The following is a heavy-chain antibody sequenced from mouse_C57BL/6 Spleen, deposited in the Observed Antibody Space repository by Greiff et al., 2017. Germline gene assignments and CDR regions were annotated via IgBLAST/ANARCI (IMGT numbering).Heavy chain of an antibody. CDR3: ASPLITTVVAPYAMDY. Sequence: VQLQQSGPELVKPGASVKISCKASGYAFSSSWMNWVKQRPGKGLEWIGRIYPGDGDTNYNGKFKGKATLTADKSSSTAYMQLSSLTSEDSAVYFCASPLITTVVAPYAMDYWGQGTSVTVSS. CDR2: IYPGDGDT. D-gene: IGHD1-1*01. J-gene: IGHJ4*01. CDR1: GYAFSSSW. V-gene: IGHV1-82*01.